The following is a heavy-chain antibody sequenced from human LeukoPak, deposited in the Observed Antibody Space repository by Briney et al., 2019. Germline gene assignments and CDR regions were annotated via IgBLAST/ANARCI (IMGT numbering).Heavy chain of an antibody. CDR2: INPNSGGT. Sequence: ASVKVYCKASGGTFTGYYMHWVRQAPGRGLEWMGWINPNSGGTNYAQKFQGRVTMTRDTSISTAYMELSRLRSDDTAVYYCARSQTTGFGESIHYWGQGTLVTVSS. V-gene: IGHV1-2*02. CDR3: ARSQTTGFGESIHY. J-gene: IGHJ4*02. CDR1: GGTFTGYY. D-gene: IGHD3-10*01.